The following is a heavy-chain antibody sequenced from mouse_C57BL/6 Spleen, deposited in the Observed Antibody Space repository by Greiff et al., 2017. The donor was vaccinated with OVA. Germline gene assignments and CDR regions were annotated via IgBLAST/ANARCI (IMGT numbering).Heavy chain of an antibody. J-gene: IGHJ1*03. CDR3: ARSFLWYFDV. Sequence: QVQLQQPGAELVMPGASVKLSCKASGYTFTSYWMHWVKQRPGQGLEWIGEIDPSDSYTNYNQKFKGKSTLTVDKSSSTAYMQLSSLTSEDSAVYYCARSFLWYFDVWGTGTTVTVSS. V-gene: IGHV1-69*01. CDR2: IDPSDSYT. CDR1: GYTFTSYW.